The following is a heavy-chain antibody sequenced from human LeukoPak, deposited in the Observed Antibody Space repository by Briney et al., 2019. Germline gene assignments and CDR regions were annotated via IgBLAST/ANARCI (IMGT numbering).Heavy chain of an antibody. CDR3: ARVSLVRGAPDYYLDH. V-gene: IGHV4-4*07. D-gene: IGHD3-10*01. CDR1: GDSISNYC. Sequence: SETLSLTCTVSGDSISNYCWSWIRQPAGKGLEWIGRIYTSGSTNYNPSLKSRVTMSVDTSKNQFSLKLSSVTAADTAVYYCARVSLVRGAPDYYLDHWGQGTLVTVSS. J-gene: IGHJ4*02. CDR2: IYTSGST.